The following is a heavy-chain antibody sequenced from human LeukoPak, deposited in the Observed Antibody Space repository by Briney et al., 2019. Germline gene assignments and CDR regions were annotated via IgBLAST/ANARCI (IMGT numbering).Heavy chain of an antibody. CDR1: GGSISSSSYY. J-gene: IGHJ4*02. CDR2: IYYSENT. V-gene: IGHV4-39*01. D-gene: IGHD4-17*01. CDR3: ARIPTVTFFDY. Sequence: SETLSLTCTVSGGSISSSSYYWGWIRQPPGKGLEWIGSIYYSENTYYNPSLKGRVTISGDTSKNQFSLKLSSVTAADTAVYYCARIPTVTFFDYWGQGTLVTVSS.